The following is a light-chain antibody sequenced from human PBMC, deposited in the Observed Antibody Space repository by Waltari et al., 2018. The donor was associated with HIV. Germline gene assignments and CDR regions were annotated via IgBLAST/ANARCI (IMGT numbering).Light chain of an antibody. V-gene: IGLV1-44*01. Sequence: QSVLTQPPSASGTPGQRVTISCSGSSSTIGTTTVNSYHHPPGSAPKLLIYSNNRRPSGVPDRFSASKSCTSASLAISALRSEDEAEYYCAAWDENLNGLFGGGTKLTVL. CDR1: SSTIGTTT. CDR2: SNN. J-gene: IGLJ3*02. CDR3: AAWDENLNGL.